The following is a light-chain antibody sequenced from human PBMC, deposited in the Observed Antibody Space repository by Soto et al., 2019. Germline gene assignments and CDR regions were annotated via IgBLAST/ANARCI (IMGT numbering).Light chain of an antibody. J-gene: IGKJ1*01. CDR1: QTVSNN. Sequence: KVMTHSPATLSVSPWERATLSCRASQTVSNNLAWYQQRPGQAPRLLIYGAATRATGIPARFSGSGSGADFTLSISRLEPEDFAVYYCQQYGSSPPRKFGQGTKVDIK. V-gene: IGKV3-15*01. CDR2: GAA. CDR3: QQYGSSPPRK.